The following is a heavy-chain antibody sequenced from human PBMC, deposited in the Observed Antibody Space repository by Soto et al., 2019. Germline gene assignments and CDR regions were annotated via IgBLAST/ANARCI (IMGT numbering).Heavy chain of an antibody. V-gene: IGHV3-23*01. D-gene: IGHD4-17*01. CDR1: GFTFSSYA. Sequence: EVQMLESGGGLLQPGGSLRLSCAASGFTFSSYALTWVRQAPGKGLEWVSSITGSGDYTRYTDSVKGRFTITRDNAKNTLFLQMKSLRADDTAIYYCGKDPNRDYFGAFDFWGQGTMVTVSS. CDR3: GKDPNRDYFGAFDF. CDR2: ITGSGDYT. J-gene: IGHJ3*01.